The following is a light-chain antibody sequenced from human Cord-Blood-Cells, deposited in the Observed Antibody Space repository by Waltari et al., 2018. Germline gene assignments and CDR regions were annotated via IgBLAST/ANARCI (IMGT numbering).Light chain of an antibody. CDR3: CSYAGISTVHVV. CDR2: EGS. CDR1: SSNVGCYNI. V-gene: IGLV2-23*03. J-gene: IGLJ2*01. Sequence: QYALIQPASVSGSPGASITISCTGTSSNVGCYNIVSWYQQHPGKDTKLMIYEGSKRPSGVSNRCAGAKSGNTDSLTISVLQAEDEADYDCCSYAGISTVHVVFGGGTKLTVL.